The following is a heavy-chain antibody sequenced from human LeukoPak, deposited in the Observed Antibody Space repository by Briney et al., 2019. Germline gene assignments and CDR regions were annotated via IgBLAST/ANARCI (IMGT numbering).Heavy chain of an antibody. D-gene: IGHD5-12*01. J-gene: IGHJ5*02. CDR3: ARDAGNSGYGCDL. CDR1: GFTFSQYS. Sequence: GGSLRLSCAASGFTFSQYSMNWVRQAPGKGLEWVSHIRSSSGTFYAHSVKGRFTISRDNARNSLYLQMNNLRGEDTAIYYCARDAGNSGYGCDLWGQGTLVTVSS. CDR2: IRSSSGT. V-gene: IGHV3-48*01.